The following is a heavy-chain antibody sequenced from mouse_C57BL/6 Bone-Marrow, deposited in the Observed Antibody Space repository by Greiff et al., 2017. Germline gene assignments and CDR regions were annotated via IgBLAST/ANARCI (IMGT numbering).Heavy chain of an antibody. D-gene: IGHD1-1*01. CDR1: GFTFSSYG. CDR2: ISSGGSYT. Sequence: EVQLVESGGDLVKPGGSLKLSCAASGFTFSSYGMSWVRQTPDKRLEWVATISSGGSYTYYPDSVKGRFTISRDNAKNTLYLQMSSLKSEDTAMYYCASRITTVCGYWGQGTTLTVSS. J-gene: IGHJ2*01. CDR3: ASRITTVCGY. V-gene: IGHV5-6*01.